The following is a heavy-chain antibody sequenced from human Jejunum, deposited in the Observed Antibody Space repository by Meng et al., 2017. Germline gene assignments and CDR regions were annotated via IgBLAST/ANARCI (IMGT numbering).Heavy chain of an antibody. CDR3: AETKSSSGQL. CDR2: ISSTSSTT. V-gene: IGHV3-21*01. D-gene: IGHD6-25*01. Sequence: GESLKISCAASGFTFSSYSMNWVRQAPGKGLEWVSAISSTSSTTYYADSVKGRFTISRDNARNSLFLEMNSLRAEDTAVYYCAETKSSSGQLWGQGTLVTVSS. CDR1: GFTFSSYS. J-gene: IGHJ4*02.